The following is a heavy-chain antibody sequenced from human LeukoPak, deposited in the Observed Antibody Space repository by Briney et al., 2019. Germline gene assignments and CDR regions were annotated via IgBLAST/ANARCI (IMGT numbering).Heavy chain of an antibody. Sequence: SETLSLTCTVSGYSISSGYYWGWIRQPPGKGLEWIGEINHSGSTNYNPSLKSRVTISVDTSKNQFSLKLSSVTAADTAVYYCARHPGVLWFGELLSYNWFDPWGQGTLVTVSS. CDR1: GYSISSGYY. CDR2: INHSGST. CDR3: ARHPGVLWFGELLSYNWFDP. V-gene: IGHV4-38-2*02. J-gene: IGHJ5*02. D-gene: IGHD3-10*01.